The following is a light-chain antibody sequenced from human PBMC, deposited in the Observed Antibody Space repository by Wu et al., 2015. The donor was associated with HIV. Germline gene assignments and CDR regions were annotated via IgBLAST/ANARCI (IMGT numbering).Light chain of an antibody. J-gene: IGKJ1*01. V-gene: IGKV1-8*01. CDR3: QQYYTYPRT. CDR2: AAS. CDR1: QDVSGY. Sequence: AIRMTQSPSSLSASTGDRVTITCRASQDVSGYLGWYQQKPGKAPKLLISAASTLQSGVPSRFSGSGSGTDFTLTTSCLQSEDFATYYCQQYYTYPRTFGQGSKVEMK.